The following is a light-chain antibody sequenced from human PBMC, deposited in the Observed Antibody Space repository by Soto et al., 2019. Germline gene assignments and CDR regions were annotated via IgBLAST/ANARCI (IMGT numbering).Light chain of an antibody. CDR3: QQYNNWPPLT. CDR2: GAS. Sequence: EIVMTQSPATLSVSPGERATLSCRASQSVSSNLAWYRQKPGQAPRLPIHGASTRATGIPARISGSGSGTEFTLTISSLQSEDFAVYYCQQYNNWPPLTFGGGTKVEIK. CDR1: QSVSSN. J-gene: IGKJ4*01. V-gene: IGKV3-15*01.